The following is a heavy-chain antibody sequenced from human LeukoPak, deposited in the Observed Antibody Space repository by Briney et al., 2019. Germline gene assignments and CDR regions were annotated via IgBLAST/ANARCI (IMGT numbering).Heavy chain of an antibody. CDR2: NYYSGST. CDR1: GGSISSYY. CDR3: AREIAYYYDSSGYHGRRFDY. V-gene: IGHV4-59*01. J-gene: IGHJ4*02. D-gene: IGHD3-22*01. Sequence: TSETLSLTCTVSGGSISSYYWSWIRQPPGKGLEWIGYNYYSGSTNYNPSLKSRVTISVDTSKNQFTLKLSSVTAADTAVYYCAREIAYYYDSSGYHGRRFDYWGQGTLVTVSS.